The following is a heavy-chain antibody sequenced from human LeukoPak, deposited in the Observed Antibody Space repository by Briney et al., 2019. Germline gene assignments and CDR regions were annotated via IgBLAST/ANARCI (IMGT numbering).Heavy chain of an antibody. CDR3: ARVSAVVPAAIGY. CDR2: IYYSGST. V-gene: IGHV4-31*03. Sequence: ASETLSLTCTVSGGSINSGGYYWSWIRQHPGKGLEWIGYIYYSGSTYYNPSLKSRVTISVDTSKNQFSLKLSSVTAADTAVYYCARVSAVVPAAIGYWGQGTLVTVSS. J-gene: IGHJ4*02. D-gene: IGHD2-2*01. CDR1: GGSINSGGYY.